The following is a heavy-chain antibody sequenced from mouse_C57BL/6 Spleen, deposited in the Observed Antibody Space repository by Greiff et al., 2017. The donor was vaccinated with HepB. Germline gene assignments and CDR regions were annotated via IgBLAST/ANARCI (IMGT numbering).Heavy chain of an antibody. CDR2: IDPSDSYT. CDR1: GYTFTSYW. V-gene: IGHV1-50*01. CDR3: VKGREGYLFWYFDV. Sequence: QVQLQQPGAELVKPGASVKLSCKASGYTFTSYWMQWVKQRPGQGLEWIGEIDPSDSYTNYNQNFKGKATLTVDTPSSTAYMQLSSLTSEDSAVYYCVKGREGYLFWYFDVWGTGTTGTVSS. J-gene: IGHJ1*03. D-gene: IGHD2-2*01.